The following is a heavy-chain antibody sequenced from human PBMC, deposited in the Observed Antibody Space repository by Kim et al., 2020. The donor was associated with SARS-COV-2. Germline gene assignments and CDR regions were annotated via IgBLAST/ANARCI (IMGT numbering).Heavy chain of an antibody. CDR3: ARDVFEYSSSSKQLNLFDY. CDR2: IIPIFGTA. V-gene: IGHV1-69*13. CDR1: GGTFSSYA. Sequence: SVKVSCKASGGTFSSYAISWVRQAPGQGLEWMGGIIPIFGTANYAQKFQGRVTITADESTSTAYMELSSLRSEDTAVYYCARDVFEYSSSSKQLNLFDYWGQGTLVTVSS. J-gene: IGHJ4*02. D-gene: IGHD6-6*01.